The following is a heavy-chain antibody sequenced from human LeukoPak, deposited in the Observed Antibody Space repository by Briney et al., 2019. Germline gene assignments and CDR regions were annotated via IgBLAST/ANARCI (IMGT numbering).Heavy chain of an antibody. CDR3: AREKYSGSYRCFDP. CDR2: IYTSGST. V-gene: IGHV4-61*02. CDR1: GGSISSGSYY. Sequence: SQTLSLTCTVSGGSISSGSYYWSWIRQPAGKGLEWIGRIYTSGSTNYNPSLKSRVTISVDTSKNQFSLKLSSVTAADTAVYYCAREKYSGSYRCFDPWGQGTLVTVSS. D-gene: IGHD1-26*01. J-gene: IGHJ5*02.